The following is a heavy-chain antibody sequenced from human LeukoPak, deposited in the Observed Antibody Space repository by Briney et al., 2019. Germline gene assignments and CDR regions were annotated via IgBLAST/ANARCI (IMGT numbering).Heavy chain of an antibody. CDR1: GGSISSYY. J-gene: IGHJ5*02. Sequence: PSETLSLTCTVSGGSISSYYWSWIRQPPGKGMEWMGYIYYSGSTNYNPSLKRRVTISVDTSKNQLSLTLSSVTAADPAVYYCARVPTEYWFDPWGEGTLVTVSS. CDR3: ARVPTEYWFDP. V-gene: IGHV4-59*01. D-gene: IGHD4-11*01. CDR2: IYYSGST.